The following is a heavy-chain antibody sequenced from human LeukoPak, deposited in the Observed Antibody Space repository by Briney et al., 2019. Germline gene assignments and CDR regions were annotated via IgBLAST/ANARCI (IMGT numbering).Heavy chain of an antibody. CDR2: IKSKTDGGTT. V-gene: IGHV3-15*05. J-gene: IGHJ4*01. D-gene: IGHD2-21*02. CDR3: TTEVVVTSYFDF. Sequence: PGGSLRLSCAASGFTFSNAWMSWVRQAPGKGLEWVGRIKSKTDGGTTDYAAPVKGRFTISRDDSKNTLYLQMNSLTTEDTGVYFCTTEVVVTSYFDFWGHGALVTVSS. CDR1: GFTFSNAW.